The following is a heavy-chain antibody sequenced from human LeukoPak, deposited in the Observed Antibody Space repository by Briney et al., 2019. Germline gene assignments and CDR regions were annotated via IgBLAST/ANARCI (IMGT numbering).Heavy chain of an antibody. CDR1: GYTFTNYY. Sequence: GASVKVSCKTSGYTFTNYYMHWVRQAPGQGLEWMGWINPNSGGTNYAQKFQGRVTMTRDTSISTAYMELSRLRSDDTAVYYCARDCYYGSGSYSYHVDYWGQGTLVTVSS. CDR2: INPNSGGT. J-gene: IGHJ4*02. V-gene: IGHV1-2*02. D-gene: IGHD3-10*01. CDR3: ARDCYYGSGSYSYHVDY.